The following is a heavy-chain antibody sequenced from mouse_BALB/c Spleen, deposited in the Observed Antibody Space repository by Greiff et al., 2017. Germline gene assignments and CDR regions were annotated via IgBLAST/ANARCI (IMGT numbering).Heavy chain of an antibody. CDR3: ARGKTGPSYFDV. CDR1: GDSITSGY. J-gene: IGHJ1*01. V-gene: IGHV3-8*02. CDR2: ISYSGST. D-gene: IGHD4-1*01. Sequence: EVQLQQSGPSLVKPSQTLSLTCSVTGDSITSGYWNWIRKFPGNKLEYMGYISYSGSTYYNPSLKSRISITRDTSKNQYYLQLNSVTTEDTATYYCARGKTGPSYFDVWGAGTTVTVSS.